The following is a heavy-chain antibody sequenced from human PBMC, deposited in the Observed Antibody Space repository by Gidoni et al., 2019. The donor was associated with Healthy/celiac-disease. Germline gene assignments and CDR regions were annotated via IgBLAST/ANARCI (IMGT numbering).Heavy chain of an antibody. CDR2: ISGSGGST. D-gene: IGHD3-10*01. CDR3: EPLRITMVQGVIKSS. Sequence: EVQLLESGGGLVQPGGSLRLSCAAPGFTFSSYVMSWVRPAPGKGLEWVSAISGSGGSTYYADSVKGRFTISRDNSKNTLYLQMNSLRAEDTAVYYCEPLRITMVQGVIKSSWGQGTLVTVSS. V-gene: IGHV3-23*01. CDR1: GFTFSSYV. J-gene: IGHJ4*02.